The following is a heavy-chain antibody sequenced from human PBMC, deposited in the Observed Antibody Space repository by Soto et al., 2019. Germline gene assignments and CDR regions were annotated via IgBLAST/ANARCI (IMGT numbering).Heavy chain of an antibody. CDR1: GFTFSSYS. CDR3: ARDPTPDYYDSSGSTNWFDP. Sequence: GGSLRLSCAASGFTFSSYSMNWVRQAPGKGLEWVSYISSSSSTIYYADSVKGRFTISRDNAKNSLYLQMNSLRDEDAAAYYCARDPTPDYYDSSGSTNWFDPWGQGTLVTVSS. CDR2: ISSSSSTI. V-gene: IGHV3-48*02. J-gene: IGHJ5*02. D-gene: IGHD3-22*01.